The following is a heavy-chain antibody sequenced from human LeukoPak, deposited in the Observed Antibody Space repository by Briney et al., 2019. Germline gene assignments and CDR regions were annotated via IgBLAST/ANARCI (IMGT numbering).Heavy chain of an antibody. Sequence: SQTLSLTCAISGDSVSSNSAAWNWNRQSPSRGLEWLGRTYYRSKWYNDYAVSVKSRITINPDTSKNQFSLQLNSVTPEDTAVFFCARDGWSGAGTFDYWGQGTLVTVSS. CDR1: GDSVSSNSAA. CDR3: ARDGWSGAGTFDY. D-gene: IGHD6-19*01. CDR2: TYYRSKWYN. V-gene: IGHV6-1*01. J-gene: IGHJ4*02.